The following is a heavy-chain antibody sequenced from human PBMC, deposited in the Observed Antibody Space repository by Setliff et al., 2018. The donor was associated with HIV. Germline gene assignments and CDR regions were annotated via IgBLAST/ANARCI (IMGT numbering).Heavy chain of an antibody. CDR1: GFTVSRNY. J-gene: IGHJ4*02. Sequence: GSLRLSCAASGFTVSRNYMSWVRQAPGKGLEWVGRIKSKTDGGTTDYAAPVKGRSTISRDDSKNTLYLQMNSLKTEDTAVYYCTTDHLGYSYGLFDYWGQGTLVTVSS. D-gene: IGHD5-18*01. CDR2: IKSKTDGGTT. CDR3: TTDHLGYSYGLFDY. V-gene: IGHV3-15*01.